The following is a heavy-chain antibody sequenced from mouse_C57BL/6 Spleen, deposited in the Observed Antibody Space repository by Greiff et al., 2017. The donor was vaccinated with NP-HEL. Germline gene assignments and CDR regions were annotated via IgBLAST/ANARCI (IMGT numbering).Heavy chain of an antibody. CDR3: ARGGVYGRLMDY. D-gene: IGHD1-2*01. CDR2: IYPRSGNP. Sequence: VKLVESGAELARPGASVKLSCTASGYTFTSYGISWVKQRTGQGLEWIGEIYPRSGNPYYNEKFKGKAPLTADKSSSTAYMGLRSLTSEDSAVYFCARGGVYGRLMDYWGQGTSVTVSS. CDR1: GYTFTSYG. J-gene: IGHJ4*01. V-gene: IGHV1-81*01.